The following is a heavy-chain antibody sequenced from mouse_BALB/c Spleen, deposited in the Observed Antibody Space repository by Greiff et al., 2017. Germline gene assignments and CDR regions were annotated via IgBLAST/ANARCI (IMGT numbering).Heavy chain of an antibody. Sequence: VQLQVSGAELAKPGASVKMSCKASGYTFTSYWMHWVKQRPGQGLEWIGYINPSTGYTEYNQKFKDKATLTADKSSSTAYMQLSSLTSENSAVYFCARSSWGYAMDYWGQGTSVTVSS. D-gene: IGHD4-1*01. J-gene: IGHJ4*01. CDR1: GYTFTSYW. V-gene: IGHV1-7*01. CDR3: ARSSWGYAMDY. CDR2: INPSTGYT.